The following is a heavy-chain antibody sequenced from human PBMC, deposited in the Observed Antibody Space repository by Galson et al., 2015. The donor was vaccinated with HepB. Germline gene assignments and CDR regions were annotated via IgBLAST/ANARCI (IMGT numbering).Heavy chain of an antibody. J-gene: IGHJ4*02. V-gene: IGHV3-30*04. D-gene: IGHD1-14*01. CDR1: GSAFNSHH. CDR2: ISFDGSNE. Sequence: SLRLSCAASGSAFNSHHMHWVRQAPGQGLEWVAAISFDGSNEFYADSVKGRFTVSRDNSKSMLYLQMSSLRFEDTALYYCVKEQTNHYFDYWGQGTLITVSS. CDR3: VKEQTNHYFDY.